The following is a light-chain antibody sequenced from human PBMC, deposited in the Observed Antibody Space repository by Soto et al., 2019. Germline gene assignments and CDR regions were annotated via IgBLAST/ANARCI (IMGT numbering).Light chain of an antibody. Sequence: AIRMTQSPSSFSASTGDRVTITCRASQGISSYLAWYQQKPGKAPKLLIYAASTLQSGVPSRFSGSGSGTDFTLTISGLQSEDFATYYCQPYYSYPRTFGQGTKVEIK. CDR3: QPYYSYPRT. V-gene: IGKV1-8*01. J-gene: IGKJ1*01. CDR1: QGISSY. CDR2: AAS.